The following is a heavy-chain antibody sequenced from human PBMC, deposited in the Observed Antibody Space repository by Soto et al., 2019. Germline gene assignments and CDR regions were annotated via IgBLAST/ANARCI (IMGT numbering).Heavy chain of an antibody. CDR2: ISAYNGNT. D-gene: IGHD4-17*01. J-gene: IGHJ4*02. Sequence: QVQLVQSGAEVKKPGASVKVSCKASGYTFTSYGISWVRQAPGQGLEGMGWISAYNGNTNYAQKLQGRVTMTTDTPTSTAYRELRSLRSDDTAVYYCARYDFGDYVLSNWGQGTLVTVSS. CDR1: GYTFTSYG. CDR3: ARYDFGDYVLSN. V-gene: IGHV1-18*01.